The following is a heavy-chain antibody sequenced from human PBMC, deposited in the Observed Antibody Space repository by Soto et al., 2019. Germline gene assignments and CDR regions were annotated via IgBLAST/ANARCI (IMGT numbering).Heavy chain of an antibody. CDR3: ARDNWNSY. D-gene: IGHD1-7*01. CDR2: ISTDESST. V-gene: IGHV3-74*01. J-gene: IGHJ4*02. Sequence: EVQLVESGGGLVQPGGSLRLSCVVSVFTFSNYWMHWVRQAPGKGLVWVSRISTDESSTNYADSVTGRFTISRDNAMNTLYLQMNSLRAEDTAVYSYARDNWNSYWGQGTLVTVSS. CDR1: VFTFSNYW.